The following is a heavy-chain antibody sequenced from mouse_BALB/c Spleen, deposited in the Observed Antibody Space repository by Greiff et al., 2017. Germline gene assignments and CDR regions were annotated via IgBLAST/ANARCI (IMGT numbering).Heavy chain of an antibody. CDR3: ARDRRLQRYFDV. D-gene: IGHD1-2*01. CDR2: INSNGGST. J-gene: IGHJ1*01. CDR1: GFTFSSYG. V-gene: IGHV5-6-3*01. Sequence: EVHLVESGGGLVQPGGSLKLSCAASGFTFSSYGMSWVRQTPDKRLELVATINSNGGSTYYPDSVKGRFTISRDNAKNTLYLQMSSLKSEDTAMYYCARDRRLQRYFDVWGAGTTGTVSS.